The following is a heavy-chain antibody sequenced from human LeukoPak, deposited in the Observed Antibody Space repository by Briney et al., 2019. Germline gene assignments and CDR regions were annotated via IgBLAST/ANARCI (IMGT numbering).Heavy chain of an antibody. CDR3: AVSYGIAVASYYFDY. J-gene: IGHJ4*02. V-gene: IGHV1-69*05. D-gene: IGHD6-19*01. Sequence: ASVEVSCKASGGTFSSYAISWVRQAPGQGLEWMGRIIPIFGTANYAQKFQGRVTITTDESTSTAYMELSSLRSEDTAVYYCAVSYGIAVASYYFDYWGQGTLVTVSS. CDR2: IIPIFGTA. CDR1: GGTFSSYA.